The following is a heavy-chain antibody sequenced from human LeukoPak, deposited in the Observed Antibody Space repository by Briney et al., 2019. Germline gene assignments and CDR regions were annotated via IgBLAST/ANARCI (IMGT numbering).Heavy chain of an antibody. CDR1: GFTFSCYA. D-gene: IGHD5-24*01. J-gene: IGHJ4*02. CDR3: AKRPRWLQSHFDY. CDR2: ISGSGGST. V-gene: IGHV3-23*01. Sequence: GGSVRLSCAASGFTFSCYAISWVRQAPGEGLEWVSAISGSGGSTYYADSVKGRFTISRDNSKNTLYLQMNSLRAEDTAVYYCAKRPRWLQSHFDYWGQGTLVTVSS.